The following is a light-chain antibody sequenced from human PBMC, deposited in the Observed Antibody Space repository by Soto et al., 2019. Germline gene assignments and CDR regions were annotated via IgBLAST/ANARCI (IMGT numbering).Light chain of an antibody. CDR1: QSVNSN. CDR2: GAS. J-gene: IGKJ1*01. Sequence: EIVMTQSPDTLSVSPGERATLSCRANQSVNSNLAWYQHKPGQAPRLLMYGASTRATGVPARFSGSGSGTEFTLTISSLQSEDFAVYYCQQYSDWPLTFGQATRVEIK. CDR3: QQYSDWPLT. V-gene: IGKV3-15*01.